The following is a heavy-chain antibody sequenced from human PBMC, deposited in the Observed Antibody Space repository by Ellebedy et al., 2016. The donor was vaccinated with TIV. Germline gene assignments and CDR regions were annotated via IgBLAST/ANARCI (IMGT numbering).Heavy chain of an antibody. D-gene: IGHD2-2*01. CDR3: ARGRGGSTGSAYFDY. CDR1: GFTFSGFG. V-gene: IGHV3-33*01. J-gene: IGHJ4*02. Sequence: GESLKISCAASGFTFSGFGIHWVRQAPGKGLEWVAIIWYDGSNAYYSDSVKGRFTISRDNSKNTLYLQMNSLRGEDTAVYYCARGRGGSTGSAYFDYWGQGTLVTVSS. CDR2: IWYDGSNA.